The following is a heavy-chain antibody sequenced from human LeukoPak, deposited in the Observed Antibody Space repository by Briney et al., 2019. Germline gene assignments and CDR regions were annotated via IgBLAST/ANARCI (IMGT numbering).Heavy chain of an antibody. CDR3: ARVDGEATIPW. CDR1: GGSISSSSYY. J-gene: IGHJ4*02. V-gene: IGHV4-39*07. D-gene: IGHD5-24*01. CDR2: IYYSGST. Sequence: PSETLSLTCTVSGGSISSSSYYWGWIRQPPGKGLEWIGSIYYSGSTYYNPSLKSRVTISVDTSKNQFSLKLSPVTAADTAVYYCARVDGEATIPWWGQGTLVTVSS.